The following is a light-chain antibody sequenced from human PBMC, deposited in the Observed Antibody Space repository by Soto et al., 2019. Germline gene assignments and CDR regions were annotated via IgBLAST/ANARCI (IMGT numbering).Light chain of an antibody. CDR2: KAS. J-gene: IGKJ1*01. CDR1: QSISDW. V-gene: IGKV1-5*03. CDR3: QQYNSYLT. Sequence: DIQMTQSPSTLSASVGDRVTITCRASQSISDWLAWYQQKPGKAPKLLIYKASNLESGVPSRFSGSGSGTEFTLTISSLQPDDFATYYCQQYNSYLTFGQGTKVKSN.